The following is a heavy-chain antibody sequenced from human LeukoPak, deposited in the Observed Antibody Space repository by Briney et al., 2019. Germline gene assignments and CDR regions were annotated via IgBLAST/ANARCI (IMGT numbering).Heavy chain of an antibody. CDR2: INTNTGNP. CDR1: GYTFTSYA. Sequence: VASVKVSCKASGYTFTSYAMNWVRQAPGQGLEWMGWINTNTGNPTYAQGFTGRFVFSLDTSVSTAYLQISSLKAEDTAVYYCAMSNSSSWYHITFDYWGQGTLVTVSS. J-gene: IGHJ4*02. D-gene: IGHD6-13*01. V-gene: IGHV7-4-1*02. CDR3: AMSNSSSWYHITFDY.